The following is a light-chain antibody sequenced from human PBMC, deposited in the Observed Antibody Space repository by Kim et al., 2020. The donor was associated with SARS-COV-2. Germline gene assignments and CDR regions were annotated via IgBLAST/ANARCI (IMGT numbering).Light chain of an antibody. V-gene: IGLV9-49*01. Sequence: CTLSSGYRNYKVGWYQQRPGKGPRFVMRVGTGGIVGSKGDGIPDRFSVLGSGLNRYLTIKNIQEGDESDYHCGTDHGSGSNFVWVFGGGTQLTVL. CDR1: SGYRNYK. CDR3: GTDHGSGSNFVWV. CDR2: VGTGGIVG. J-gene: IGLJ3*02.